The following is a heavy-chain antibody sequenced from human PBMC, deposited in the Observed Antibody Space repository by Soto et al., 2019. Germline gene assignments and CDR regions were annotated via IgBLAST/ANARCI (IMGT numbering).Heavy chain of an antibody. CDR3: AREGYCTNGVCHFDY. Sequence: QVQLVQSGAEVKKPGSSVKVSCKASGGTFNSYAISWVRQAPGQGLEWMGGIIPIFGTANYAQKFQGRVTITADESTSTAYMELSSLRSEDTAVYYCAREGYCTNGVCHFDYWGQGTLVTVSS. D-gene: IGHD2-8*01. J-gene: IGHJ4*02. V-gene: IGHV1-69*12. CDR2: IIPIFGTA. CDR1: GGTFNSYA.